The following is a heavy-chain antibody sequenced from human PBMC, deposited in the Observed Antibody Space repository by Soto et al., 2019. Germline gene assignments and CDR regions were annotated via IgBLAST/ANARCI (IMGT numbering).Heavy chain of an antibody. Sequence: ASVKVSCKVSGYTLTELSMHWVRQAPGKGLEWMGGFDPEDGETIYAQKFQGRVTMTEDTSTDTAYMELSSLRSEDTAVYYCARDKIYYDSSGYPSLGADAFESWGQGSMVTVS. CDR3: ARDKIYYDSSGYPSLGADAFES. CDR2: FDPEDGET. J-gene: IGHJ3*02. V-gene: IGHV1-24*01. D-gene: IGHD3-22*01. CDR1: GYTLTELS.